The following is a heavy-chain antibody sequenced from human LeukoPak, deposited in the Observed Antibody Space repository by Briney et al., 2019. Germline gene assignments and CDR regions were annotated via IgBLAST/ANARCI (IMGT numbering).Heavy chain of an antibody. CDR2: INPSSGGT. CDR3: ARLTYYDFWSGYNYAFDI. J-gene: IGHJ3*02. D-gene: IGHD3-3*01. Sequence: ASVKVSCTASGYTFTGYYMHWVRQAPGQGLEWMGWINPSSGGTNYAQKSQGRVTMTRDTSISTAYMELSRLRSDDTAVYYCARLTYYDFWSGYNYAFDIWGQGTMVTVSS. CDR1: GYTFTGYY. V-gene: IGHV1-2*02.